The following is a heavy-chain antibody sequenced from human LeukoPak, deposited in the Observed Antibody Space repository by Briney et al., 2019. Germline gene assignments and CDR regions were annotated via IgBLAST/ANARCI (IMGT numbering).Heavy chain of an antibody. Sequence: KPSETLSLTCTVSGGSISSNSYYWGWIRQPPGKGLEWIGSIYYSGSTYYNPSLKSRVTISVDTSKNQLSLKLSSVTAADTAVYYCPRHGYSSGWYRGGYYFDYWGQGTLVTVSS. J-gene: IGHJ4*02. D-gene: IGHD6-13*01. CDR3: PRHGYSSGWYRGGYYFDY. V-gene: IGHV4-39*01. CDR1: GGSISSNSYY. CDR2: IYYSGST.